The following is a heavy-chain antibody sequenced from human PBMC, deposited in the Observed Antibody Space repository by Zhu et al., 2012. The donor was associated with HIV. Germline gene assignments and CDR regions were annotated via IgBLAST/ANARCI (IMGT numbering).Heavy chain of an antibody. Sequence: QVQLQESGPGLVKPSETLSLTCAVSGYSISSGYYWGWIRQPPGKGLEWIGSIYHSGSTYYNPSLKSRVTISVDTSKNQFSLKLSSVTAADTAVYYCARRASNSHYYDSSQPSYYWGQGPWSTVSS. J-gene: IGHJ4*03. D-gene: IGHD3-22*01. V-gene: IGHV4-38-2*01. CDR3: ARRASNSHYYDSSQPSYY. CDR1: GYSISSGYY. CDR2: IYHSGST.